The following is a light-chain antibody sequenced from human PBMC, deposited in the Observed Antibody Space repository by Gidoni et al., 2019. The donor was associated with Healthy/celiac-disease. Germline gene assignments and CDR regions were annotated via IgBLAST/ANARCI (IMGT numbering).Light chain of an antibody. Sequence: QSALTPPPSASGSPGQSVTISCTGTSSDVGGYNSVSWYKQHPGKAPNLMIYAVSKRPSGVPDRFSGSKSGNPASLTVSGLQAEDEADYYCSSYAGSRYVFGTGTKVTVL. CDR2: AVS. CDR3: SSYAGSRYV. CDR1: SSDVGGYNS. V-gene: IGLV2-8*01. J-gene: IGLJ1*01.